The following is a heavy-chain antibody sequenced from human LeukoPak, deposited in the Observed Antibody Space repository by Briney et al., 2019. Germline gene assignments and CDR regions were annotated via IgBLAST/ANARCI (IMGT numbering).Heavy chain of an antibody. CDR3: ARDRAYCGGDCYPNDAFDI. V-gene: IGHV3-30*04. D-gene: IGHD2-21*02. CDR2: ISSDGRIQ. CDR1: GFTFSIYA. J-gene: IGHJ3*02. Sequence: GGSLRLSCAASGFTFSIYAMHWVRQAPGKGLEWVAFISSDGRIQYYAYSVKGRFTISRDNAKNSLYLQMNSLRAEDTAVYYCARDRAYCGGDCYPNDAFDIWGQGTMVTVSS.